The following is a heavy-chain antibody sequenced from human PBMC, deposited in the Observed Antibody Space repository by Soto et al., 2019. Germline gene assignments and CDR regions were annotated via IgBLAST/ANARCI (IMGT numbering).Heavy chain of an antibody. CDR2: ISYDGSNK. Sequence: QVQLVESGGGVVQPGRSLRLSCAASGFTFSSYAMHWVRQAPGKGLEWVAVISYDGSNKYYADSVKGRFTISRDNSKNTLYLQINSLRAEDKAVYYCARDAGRIAAAGTGSEFDYWGQGTLVTVSS. CDR1: GFTFSSYA. CDR3: ARDAGRIAAAGTGSEFDY. D-gene: IGHD6-13*01. V-gene: IGHV3-30-3*01. J-gene: IGHJ4*02.